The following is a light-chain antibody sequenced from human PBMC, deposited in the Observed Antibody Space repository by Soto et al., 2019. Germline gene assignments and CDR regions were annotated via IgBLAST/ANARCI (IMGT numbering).Light chain of an antibody. V-gene: IGKV1-33*01. CDR3: QQYEDHSLT. CDR2: DAS. Sequence: DIQLTQSPSSLSASVGDRVTITCQASQDINNYLNWYQQKPGKAPKLLIFDASSVETGVPSRFSGSGSGTHFTFTISSLEPEHMTTYHCQQYEDHSLTFGGGTRVELK. CDR1: QDINNY. J-gene: IGKJ4*01.